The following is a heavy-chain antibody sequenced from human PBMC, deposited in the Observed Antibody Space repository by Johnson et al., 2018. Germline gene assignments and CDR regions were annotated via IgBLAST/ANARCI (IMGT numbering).Heavy chain of an antibody. V-gene: IGHV4-59*01. Sequence: QVQLQESGPGLVKPSETLSLTCTVSGGSISSYYWSWIRQPPGKGLAWLGYIYYSGSTNYNPSLKRRVTISVDTSKNQFSLKLSPVTAADTAVYYCARARSWGIQLYYYYYGMDVWGQGTTVTVSS. CDR3: ARARSWGIQLYYYYYGMDV. D-gene: IGHD5-18*01. CDR1: GGSISSYY. J-gene: IGHJ6*02. CDR2: IYYSGST.